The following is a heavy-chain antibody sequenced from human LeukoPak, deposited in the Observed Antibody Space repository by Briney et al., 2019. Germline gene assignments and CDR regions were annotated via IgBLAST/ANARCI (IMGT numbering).Heavy chain of an antibody. V-gene: IGHV3-7*01. Sequence: PGGSLRLSCAASGFTFSSLWMSWVRQAPGRGPEWVANINQDGGTTYYVASVKGRFTISRDSAKNSLSLQMSSLRAEDTAVYYCRKIRRGQNRYKMEVWGKGTRVTVSS. CDR1: GFTFSSLW. CDR3: RKIRRGQNRYKMEV. CDR2: INQDGGTT. J-gene: IGHJ6*03. D-gene: IGHD1-1*01.